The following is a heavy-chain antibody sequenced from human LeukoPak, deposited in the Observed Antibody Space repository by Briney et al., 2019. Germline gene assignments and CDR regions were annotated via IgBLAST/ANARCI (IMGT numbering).Heavy chain of an antibody. CDR2: IIPIFGTA. V-gene: IGHV1-69*13. J-gene: IGHJ6*02. CDR1: GGTFSSYA. CDR3: ARDFVVGYYYGMDV. Sequence: GASVKVSCKASGGTFSSYAISWVRQAPGQGLEWMGGIIPIFGTANYAQKFQGRVTITADESTSTAYMELSSLRAEDTAVYYCARDFVVGYYYGMDVWGQGTTVTVSS. D-gene: IGHD2-21*01.